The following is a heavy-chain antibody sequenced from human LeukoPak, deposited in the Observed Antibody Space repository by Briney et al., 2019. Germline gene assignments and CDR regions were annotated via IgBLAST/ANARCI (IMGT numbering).Heavy chain of an antibody. CDR3: ARGLAAAGTQCRHFLH. Sequence: QSGRSLRLSCAASGFTFSSYAMHWVRQAPGKGLEWVAVTSYDGSDKYFADSVKGRFTISRDNSKNTLYLQMSSLRPEDTAVYYCARGLAAAGTQCRHFLHWGQGTLVTVST. V-gene: IGHV3-30*04. J-gene: IGHJ1*01. D-gene: IGHD6-13*01. CDR2: TSYDGSDK. CDR1: GFTFSSYA.